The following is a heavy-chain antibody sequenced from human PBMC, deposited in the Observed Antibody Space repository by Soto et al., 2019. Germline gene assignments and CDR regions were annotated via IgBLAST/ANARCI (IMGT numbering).Heavy chain of an antibody. V-gene: IGHV3-30*18. J-gene: IGHJ4*02. CDR2: ISFDESHK. CDR3: AKDGNVLRFLEWLSHLDY. CDR1: GFSFNNYA. Sequence: GGSLRLACAACGFSFNNYAMQWVLQSPGKGREWVAVISFDESHKYYEDSVKGRFTISRDNSKSMLSMQMNSLRPDDTAVYYCAKDGNVLRFLEWLSHLDYWGQGTLVTVSS. D-gene: IGHD3-3*01.